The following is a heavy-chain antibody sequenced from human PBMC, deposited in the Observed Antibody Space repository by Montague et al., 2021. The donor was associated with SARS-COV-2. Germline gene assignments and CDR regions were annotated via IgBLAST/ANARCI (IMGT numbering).Heavy chain of an antibody. D-gene: IGHD2/OR15-2a*01. CDR3: ARVLGGYYGMDV. J-gene: IGHJ6*02. CDR2: ISYDGSNK. V-gene: IGHV3-30-3*01. CDR1: GFPFSSYA. Sequence: SSRLSYSASGFPFSSYAMHWVRQAPGKGLEWVAVISYDGSNKYYADSVKGRFTISRDNSKNTLYLQMNSLRAEDTAVYYCARVLGGYYGMDVWGQGTTVTVAS.